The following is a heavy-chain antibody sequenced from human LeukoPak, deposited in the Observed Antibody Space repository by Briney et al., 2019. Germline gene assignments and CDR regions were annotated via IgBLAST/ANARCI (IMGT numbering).Heavy chain of an antibody. CDR3: AKTLLTVNLYDY. J-gene: IGHJ4*02. Sequence: GGSLRLSCAASGFTFSSYAMHWVRQAPGKGLEWVAVISYDGSNKYYADSVKGRFTISRDNSKNTLYLQMNSLRAEDTAVYYCAKTLLTVNLYDYWGQGTLVTVSS. CDR2: ISYDGSNK. D-gene: IGHD4-11*01. CDR1: GFTFSSYA. V-gene: IGHV3-30*18.